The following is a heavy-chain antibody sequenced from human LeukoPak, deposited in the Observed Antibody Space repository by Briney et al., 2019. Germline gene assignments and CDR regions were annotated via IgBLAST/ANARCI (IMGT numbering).Heavy chain of an antibody. Sequence: GGSLRLSCAASGFTFDDYAMHWVRQAPGKGLEWVSGISWNSGSIGYADSVKGRFTISRDNAKNSLYLQMNSLRAEDTALYYCAKSSGGYFFYYHGKDVWGQGATVNGSS. V-gene: IGHV3-9*01. CDR2: ISWNSGSI. J-gene: IGHJ6*02. CDR1: GFTFDDYA. D-gene: IGHD5-18*01. CDR3: AKSSGGYFFYYHGKDV.